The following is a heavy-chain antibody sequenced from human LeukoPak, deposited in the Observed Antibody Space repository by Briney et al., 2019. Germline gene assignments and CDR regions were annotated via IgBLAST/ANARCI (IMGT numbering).Heavy chain of an antibody. CDR1: GFTFSSCW. CDR2: IKQDGSEK. D-gene: IGHD4-17*01. V-gene: IGHV3-7*01. CDR3: VGGIMTAVTTRYFDL. J-gene: IGHJ2*01. Sequence: RGSLRLSCAASGFTFSSCWMSWVRQAPGKGLEWVANIKQDGSEKYYVDSVKGRFTISRDNAKNSLYLQMNSLRVEDTAVYYCVGGIMTAVTTRYFDLWGRGTVVTVSS.